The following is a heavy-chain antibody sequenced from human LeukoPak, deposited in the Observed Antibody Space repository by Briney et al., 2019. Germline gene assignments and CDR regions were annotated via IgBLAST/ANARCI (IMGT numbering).Heavy chain of an antibody. CDR2: ISGSGGST. CDR1: GFTFSSYA. CDR3: AEDQRYCGGDCYSSFDY. Sequence: GGSLRLSCAASGFTFSSYAMSWVRQAPGKGLEWVSAISGSGGSTYYADAVKGRFTISRDNSKNTLYLDMNSLKAEDTAVYYCAEDQRYCGGDCYSSFDYWGQGTLVTVSS. J-gene: IGHJ4*02. D-gene: IGHD2-21*02. V-gene: IGHV3-23*01.